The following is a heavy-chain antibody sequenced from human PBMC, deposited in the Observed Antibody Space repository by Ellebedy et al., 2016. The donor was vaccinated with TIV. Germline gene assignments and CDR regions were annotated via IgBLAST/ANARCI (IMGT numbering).Heavy chain of an antibody. CDR3: AKQVIAAAGTNFDY. CDR1: GFTFSSYA. J-gene: IGHJ4*02. V-gene: IGHV3-23*01. CDR2: ISGSGSNT. D-gene: IGHD6-13*01. Sequence: GESLKISCAASGFTFSSYAMSWVRQAPGKGLEWVSAISGSGSNTYYPDSVKGRFTISRDNSKNTLYLQMNSLRAEDTAVYYCAKQVIAAAGTNFDYWGQGTLVTVSS.